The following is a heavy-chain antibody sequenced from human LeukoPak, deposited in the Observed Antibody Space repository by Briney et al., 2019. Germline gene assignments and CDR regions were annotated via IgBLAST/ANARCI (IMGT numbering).Heavy chain of an antibody. CDR1: GFTFSSYT. J-gene: IGHJ4*02. D-gene: IGHD3-22*01. V-gene: IGHV3-21*04. CDR2: ISGSSTYI. Sequence: GGSLRLSCAASGFTFSSYTMNWVRQTPGKGLEWVSFISGSSTYIYYADSVKGRFTISRDNAKNSLYLQMNSLRAEDTALYYCAKGPGYYYDSSGYSADYWGQGTLVTVSS. CDR3: AKGPGYYYDSSGYSADY.